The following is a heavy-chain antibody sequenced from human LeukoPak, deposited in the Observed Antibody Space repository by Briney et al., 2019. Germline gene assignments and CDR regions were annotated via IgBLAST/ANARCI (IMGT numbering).Heavy chain of an antibody. CDR3: ATGAQYGLWGVPYFYYMHV. V-gene: IGHV1-2*02. Sequence: ASVKVSCKPSGYTFTAYYMHWVRQAPGQGLEWMGWINPRNGDTHSAQKFQGRVSMTGDTSITTAYMELSSLTSDDTAVYYCATGAQYGLWGVPYFYYMHVWGTGTTVTVSS. D-gene: IGHD3-10*01. CDR2: INPRNGDT. J-gene: IGHJ6*03. CDR1: GYTFTAYY.